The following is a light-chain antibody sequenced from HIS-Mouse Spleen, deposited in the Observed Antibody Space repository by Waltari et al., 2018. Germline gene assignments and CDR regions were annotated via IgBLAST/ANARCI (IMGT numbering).Light chain of an antibody. V-gene: IGLV1-47*01. CDR1: SSNIGSNY. CDR3: AAWDDSLSGPV. J-gene: IGLJ3*02. Sequence: QSVLTQPPSASGTPGQRVTISCSGSSSNIGSNYVYWYQQLPGTAPKLLIYRNNQRPSGVPDRLSASKSGTSASLAISALRSEDEADYYCAAWDDSLSGPVFGGGTKLTVL. CDR2: RNN.